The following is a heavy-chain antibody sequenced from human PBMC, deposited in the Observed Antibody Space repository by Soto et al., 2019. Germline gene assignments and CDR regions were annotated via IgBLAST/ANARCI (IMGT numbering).Heavy chain of an antibody. J-gene: IGHJ4*02. CDR1: GYTFTSYS. CDR3: ARFSLGGFRSSPHFDY. V-gene: IGHV1-18*01. Sequence: QVQLVQSGAEVKRPGASVRVSCKTSGYTFTSYSITWVRQAPGQGLEWMGWISTYSVNTNYAQNLRGRLTMTTDTSTNTAYMELRSLRSDDTAVYYCARFSLGGFRSSPHFDYWGRGTLVTLSS. CDR2: ISTYSVNT. D-gene: IGHD6-6*01.